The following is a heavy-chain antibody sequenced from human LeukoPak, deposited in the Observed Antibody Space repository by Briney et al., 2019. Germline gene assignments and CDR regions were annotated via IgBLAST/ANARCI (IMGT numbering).Heavy chain of an antibody. CDR1: GFTFSGFG. D-gene: IGHD2-2*01. Sequence: PGGSLRLSCAASGFTFSGFGMHWVRQAPGKGLEWVAVISYDGSNKYYADSVKGRFTISRDNSKNTLYLQMNSLRAEDTAVYYCARVPPPPHYCSSTSCYQGFVGYWGQGTLVTVSS. V-gene: IGHV3-30*03. J-gene: IGHJ4*02. CDR3: ARVPPPPHYCSSTSCYQGFVGY. CDR2: ISYDGSNK.